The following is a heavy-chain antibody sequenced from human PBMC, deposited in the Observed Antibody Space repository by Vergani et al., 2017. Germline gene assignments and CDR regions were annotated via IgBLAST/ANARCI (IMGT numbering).Heavy chain of an antibody. CDR1: GFTVSSNY. V-gene: IGHV3-53*01. CDR2: IYSGGST. Sequence: EVQLVESGGGLIQPGGSLRLSCAASGFTVSSNYMSWVRQAPGKGLEWVSVIYSGGSTYYADSVKGRFTISRDNSKNTLYLQMNSLRAEDTAVYYCARGKGIDYDFWSGYRYTYFDYWGQGTLVTVSS. CDR3: ARGKGIDYDFWSGYRYTYFDY. D-gene: IGHD3-3*01. J-gene: IGHJ4*02.